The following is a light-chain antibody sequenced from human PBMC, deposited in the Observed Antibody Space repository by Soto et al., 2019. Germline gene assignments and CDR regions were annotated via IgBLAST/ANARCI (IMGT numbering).Light chain of an antibody. J-gene: IGKJ1*01. CDR2: GAS. CDR1: QSVSSN. CDR3: QQYNNWPPGT. V-gene: IGKV3-15*01. Sequence: IVMTQSPATLSVSPGERATLSCRASQSVSSNFAWYQQKPGQAPRPLIYGASTMATGIPARFSGSGSGTEVSLPISSLQAEDFAVYYCQQYNNWPPGTFGQGTKVEIK.